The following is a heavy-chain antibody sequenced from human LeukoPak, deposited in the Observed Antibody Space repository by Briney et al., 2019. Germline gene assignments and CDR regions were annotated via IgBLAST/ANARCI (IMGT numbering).Heavy chain of an antibody. CDR2: IYYSGST. V-gene: IGHV4-30-4*08. J-gene: IGHJ4*02. CDR1: GGSISSGSYY. Sequence: SQTLSLTCTVSGGSISSGSYYWSWIRQPPGKGLEWIGYIYYSGSTYYNPSLKSRVTISVDTSKNQFSLKLSSVTAADTAVYYCARGVNAYEGCYFDYWGQGTLVTVSS. CDR3: ARGVNAYEGCYFDY. D-gene: IGHD5-12*01.